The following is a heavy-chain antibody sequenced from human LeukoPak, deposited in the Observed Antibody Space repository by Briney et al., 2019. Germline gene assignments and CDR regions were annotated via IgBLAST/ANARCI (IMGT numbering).Heavy chain of an antibody. Sequence: GGSLRLSCAASGFTFSSYGMHWVRQAPGKGLEWVAVIWYDGSNKYYADSVKGRFTISRDNAKNSLYLQMNSLRAEDTAVYYCARDSPGIMIFGVVTPNGGQGTLVTVSS. J-gene: IGHJ4*02. CDR2: IWYDGSNK. V-gene: IGHV3-33*01. CDR3: ARDSPGIMIFGVVTPN. CDR1: GFTFSSYG. D-gene: IGHD3-3*01.